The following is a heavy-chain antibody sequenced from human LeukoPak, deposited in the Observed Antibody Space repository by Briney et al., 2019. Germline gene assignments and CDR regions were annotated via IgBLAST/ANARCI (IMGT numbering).Heavy chain of an antibody. J-gene: IGHJ5*02. D-gene: IGHD5-18*01. CDR3: AKGGYSYGYPNWFDP. V-gene: IGHV3-9*01. Sequence: PGRSLRLSCAASGFTFDDYAMHWVRQAPGKGLEWVSGISWNSGSIGYADSVKGRFTISRDNAKNSLYLQMNSLRAEDTALYYCAKGGYSYGYPNWFDPWGQGTLVTVSS. CDR2: ISWNSGSI. CDR1: GFTFDDYA.